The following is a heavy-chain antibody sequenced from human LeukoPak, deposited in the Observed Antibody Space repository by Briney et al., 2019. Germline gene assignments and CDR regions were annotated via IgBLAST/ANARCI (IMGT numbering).Heavy chain of an antibody. CDR1: GGSISSGGYY. CDR3: ARDPFVVVPVAMIYYYYGMDV. Sequence: SETLSLTCAVSGGSISSGGYYWSWIRQHPGKGLEWIGYIYYSGSTYYNPSLKSRVTISVDTSKNQFSLKLSSVTAADTAVYYCARDPFVVVPVAMIYYYYGMDVWGQGTTVTVSS. V-gene: IGHV4-31*11. D-gene: IGHD2-2*01. CDR2: IYYSGST. J-gene: IGHJ6*02.